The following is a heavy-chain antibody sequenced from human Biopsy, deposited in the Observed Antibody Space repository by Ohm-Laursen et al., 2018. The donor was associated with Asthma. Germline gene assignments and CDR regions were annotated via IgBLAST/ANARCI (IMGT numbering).Heavy chain of an antibody. CDR2: IYKSGQV. V-gene: IGHV4-39*01. D-gene: IGHD1-26*01. CDR1: GGSISSTFYY. Sequence: ALSLTCTVSGGSISSTFYYWGWIRQPPGKGLEWIGNIYKSGQVYYNLSLKSLVTISVYTSKNQFSLQLRSVTAADTAVYYYARQKIVAAEGPFDMWGQGTMVIVSS. CDR3: ARQKIVAAEGPFDM. J-gene: IGHJ3*02.